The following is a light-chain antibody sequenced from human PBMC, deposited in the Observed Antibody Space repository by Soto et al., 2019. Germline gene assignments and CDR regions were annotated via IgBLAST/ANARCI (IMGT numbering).Light chain of an antibody. CDR2: EVS. Sequence: QSALTQPASVSGSPGQSITISCTGTSSDVGCYNSVSWYQQHPGKAPKLIIYEVSHRPSGVSNRFSGSKSGNTASLTISGLQAEDESEYYCASYTTSRPVVFGGGTKLTVL. J-gene: IGLJ2*01. CDR1: SSDVGCYNS. V-gene: IGLV2-14*01. CDR3: ASYTTSRPVV.